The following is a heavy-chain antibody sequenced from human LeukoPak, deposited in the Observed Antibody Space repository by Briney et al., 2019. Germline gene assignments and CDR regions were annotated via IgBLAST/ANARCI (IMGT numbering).Heavy chain of an antibody. Sequence: SETLSLTFTVSGGSISSYYWSWIRQPAGKGLEWIGRIYTSGSTNYNPSLKSRVTISVDTSKNQFSLKLSSVTAADTAVYYCARHQSLTVTPDYWGQGTLVTVSS. V-gene: IGHV4-4*07. CDR3: ARHQSLTVTPDY. J-gene: IGHJ4*02. CDR2: IYTSGST. CDR1: GGSISSYY. D-gene: IGHD4-17*01.